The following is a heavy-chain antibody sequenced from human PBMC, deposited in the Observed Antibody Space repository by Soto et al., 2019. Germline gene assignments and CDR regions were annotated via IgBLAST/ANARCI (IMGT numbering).Heavy chain of an antibody. CDR1: GFTFSSYA. D-gene: IGHD1-20*01. Sequence: GGSLRLSCAASGFTFSSYAMSWVRQAPGKGLEWVSAISGSGGSTYYADSVKGRFTISRDNSKNTLYLQMNSLRAEDTAVYYCAKAEGVHITGPPSFAYWGQGTLVTVSS. V-gene: IGHV3-23*01. J-gene: IGHJ4*02. CDR3: AKAEGVHITGPPSFAY. CDR2: ISGSGGST.